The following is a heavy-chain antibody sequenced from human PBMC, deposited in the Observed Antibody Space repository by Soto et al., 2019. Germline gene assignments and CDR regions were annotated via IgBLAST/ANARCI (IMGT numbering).Heavy chain of an antibody. CDR2: INPSGGST. CDR3: ARSIAAAGRSYYYYYYMDV. V-gene: IGHV1-46*03. J-gene: IGHJ6*03. CDR1: GYTFTSYY. D-gene: IGHD6-13*01. Sequence: ASVKVSCKASGYTFTSYYMHWVRQAPGQGLEWMGIINPSGGSTSYAQKFQGRVTMTRDTSTSTVYMELSSLRSEDTAVYYCARSIAAAGRSYYYYYYMDVWGKGTTVTVSS.